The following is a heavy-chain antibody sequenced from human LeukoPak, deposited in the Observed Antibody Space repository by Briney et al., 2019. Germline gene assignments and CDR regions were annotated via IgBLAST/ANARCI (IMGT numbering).Heavy chain of an antibody. Sequence: PSETLSLTCAVSGGSISSHYRTWIRQPPGKGLEWIGYIYPSGSTNYNPSLKSRVTISGDTSKNQFSLKLSSVTAADTAVYYCARVAGVEVAPATSYWGQGTLVTVSS. CDR3: ARVAGVEVAPATSY. D-gene: IGHD2-15*01. V-gene: IGHV4-4*09. CDR2: IYPSGST. CDR1: GGSISSHY. J-gene: IGHJ4*02.